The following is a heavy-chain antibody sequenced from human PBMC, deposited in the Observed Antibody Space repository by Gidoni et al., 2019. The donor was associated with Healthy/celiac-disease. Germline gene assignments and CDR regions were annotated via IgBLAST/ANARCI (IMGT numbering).Heavy chain of an antibody. J-gene: IGHJ3*02. Sequence: QVQLQESGPGLVKPSETLSLTCTVSGGSISSYYWSWIRQPAGKGLEWIGRIYTSGSTNYNPSLKSRVTMSVDTSKNQFSLKLSSVTAADTAVYYCARDRALYGGNSNDAFDIWGQGTMVTVSS. D-gene: IGHD4-17*01. V-gene: IGHV4-4*07. CDR3: ARDRALYGGNSNDAFDI. CDR2: IYTSGST. CDR1: GGSISSYY.